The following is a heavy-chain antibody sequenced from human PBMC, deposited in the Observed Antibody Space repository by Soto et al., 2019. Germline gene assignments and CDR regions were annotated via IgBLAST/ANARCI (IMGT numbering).Heavy chain of an antibody. J-gene: IGHJ4*02. V-gene: IGHV3-15*01. CDR2: IKSKADGETL. CDR1: GFTFSSAW. Sequence: VQLVESGGDLVTPGGSLRLSCATSGFTFSSAWMSWVRQAPGEVLEWVGRIKSKADGETLEYAAPVQGRFTMSRDDSKATVCLQMNSLKAEDTAIYYCAADIPPPQGPSYLIDYWGQGTLVTVSS. CDR3: AADIPPPQGPSYLIDY. D-gene: IGHD1-26*01.